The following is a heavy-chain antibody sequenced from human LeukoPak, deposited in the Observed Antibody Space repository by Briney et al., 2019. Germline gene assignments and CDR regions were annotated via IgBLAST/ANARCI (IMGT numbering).Heavy chain of an antibody. CDR2: TIPIFGTA. D-gene: IGHD1-26*01. CDR3: ARAQGGIVGATRHYYYYMDV. Sequence: SVKVSCKASVGTFSNYAISWLGPAPGQERDWMGWTIPIFGTANYAQKFQGRVTITTDESPSTAYMELSSLRSEDTAVYYCARAQGGIVGATRHYYYYMDVWGKGTTVTVSS. J-gene: IGHJ6*03. V-gene: IGHV1-69*05. CDR1: VGTFSNYA.